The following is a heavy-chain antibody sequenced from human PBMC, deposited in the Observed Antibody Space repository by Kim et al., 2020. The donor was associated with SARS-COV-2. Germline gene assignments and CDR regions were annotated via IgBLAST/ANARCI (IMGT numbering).Heavy chain of an antibody. D-gene: IGHD3-3*02. CDR3: ARDDLAPYYFDY. J-gene: IGHJ4*02. CDR2: T. V-gene: IGHV1-18*01. Sequence: TNYTHKFKDRLTLTTDTSTTTAYMEMRGLTSDDTAVYYCARDDLAPYYFDYWGQGTLVSVSS.